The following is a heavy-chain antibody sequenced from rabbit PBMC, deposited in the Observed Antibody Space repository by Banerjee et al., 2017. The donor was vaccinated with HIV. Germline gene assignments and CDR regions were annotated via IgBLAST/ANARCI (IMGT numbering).Heavy chain of an antibody. CDR2: ISAGSSGST. J-gene: IGHJ6*01. Sequence: QSLEESGGGLVQPEGSLTLTCTASGFSFSSSYYMCWVRQAPGKGLELIACISAGSSGSTWYASWVNGRFTISKTSSTTVTLQMTSLTAADTATYFCARGSNDAGYAYDLWGPGTLVTVS. CDR1: GFSFSSSYY. CDR3: ARGSNDAGYAYDL. D-gene: IGHD6-1*01. V-gene: IGHV1S40*01.